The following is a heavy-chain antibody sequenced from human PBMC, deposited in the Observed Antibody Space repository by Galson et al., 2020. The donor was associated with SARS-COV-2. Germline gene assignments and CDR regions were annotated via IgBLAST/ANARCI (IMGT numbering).Heavy chain of an antibody. CDR3: ARSVWYYDSSGYLGGDAFDI. CDR1: GFSLSTSGVG. D-gene: IGHD3-22*01. V-gene: IGHV2-5*02. Sequence: SGPTLVKPTQTLTLTCTFSGFSLSTSGVGVGWIRQPPGKALEWLALIYWDDDKRYSPSLKSRLTITKDTSKNQVVLTMTNMDPVDTATYYCARSVWYYDSSGYLGGDAFDIWGQGTMVTVSS. J-gene: IGHJ3*02. CDR2: IYWDDDK.